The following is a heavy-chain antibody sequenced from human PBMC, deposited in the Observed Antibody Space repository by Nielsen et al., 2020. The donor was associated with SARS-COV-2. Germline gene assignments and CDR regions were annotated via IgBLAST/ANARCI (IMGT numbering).Heavy chain of an antibody. V-gene: IGHV3-11*01. J-gene: IGHJ5*02. Sequence: GESLKISCVVSGFSFSDYSMSWIRQAPGKGLEWVSYISRSGSIIQHADSVKGRFTISRDNAKNPLYLQMDNLRVDDTAVYYCAGPASWGQGTVVTVSA. CDR2: ISRSGSII. CDR3: AGPAS. CDR1: GFSFSDYS. D-gene: IGHD2-2*01.